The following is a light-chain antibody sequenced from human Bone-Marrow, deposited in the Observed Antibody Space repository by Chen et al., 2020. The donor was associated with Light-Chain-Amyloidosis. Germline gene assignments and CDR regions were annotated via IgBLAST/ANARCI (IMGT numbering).Light chain of an antibody. CDR2: WAS. V-gene: IGKV4-1*01. CDR3: QQYYSAPFT. CDR1: QSVLYSSNNKNY. J-gene: IGKJ3*01. Sequence: DLVMTQSPDSLAVSLGATATINCKSSQSVLYSSNNKNYLAWYQQKPGQPPKLLISWASTRESGVPDRFTGSGSGTDFTLTISSLQAEDVAVYYCQQYYSAPFTFGPGTKVNIK.